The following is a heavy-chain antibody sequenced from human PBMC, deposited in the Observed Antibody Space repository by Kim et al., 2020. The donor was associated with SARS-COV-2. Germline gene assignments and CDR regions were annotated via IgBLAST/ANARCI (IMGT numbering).Heavy chain of an antibody. V-gene: IGHV4-34*01. Sequence: SETLSLTCAVYGGSFSGYYRSWIRQPPGKGLEWIGEINHSGSTNYNPSLKSRVTISVDTSKNQFSLKLSSVTAADTAVYYCTRSPRGIAAAGKGPSWFDPWGQGTLVTVSS. CDR3: TRSPRGIAAAGKGPSWFDP. CDR2: INHSGST. CDR1: GGSFSGYY. J-gene: IGHJ5*02. D-gene: IGHD6-13*01.